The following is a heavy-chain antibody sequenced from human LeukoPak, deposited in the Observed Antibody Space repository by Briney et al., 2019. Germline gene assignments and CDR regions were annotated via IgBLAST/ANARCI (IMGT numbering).Heavy chain of an antibody. CDR3: ARDPSRGYSYGYADY. V-gene: IGHV3-7*01. Sequence: PGGSLRLSCAASGFTFSNYEMNWVRQPPGKGLEWVANIMRDGSEKYYVDSVKGRFTISRDNAKNSLYLQMNSLRAEDTAVYYCARDPSRGYSYGYADYWGQGSPVTVSS. CDR1: GFTFSNYE. CDR2: IMRDGSEK. J-gene: IGHJ4*02. D-gene: IGHD5-18*01.